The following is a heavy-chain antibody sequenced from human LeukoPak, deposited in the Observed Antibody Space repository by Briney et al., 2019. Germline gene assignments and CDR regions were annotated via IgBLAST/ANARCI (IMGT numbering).Heavy chain of an antibody. V-gene: IGHV4-38-2*02. CDR2: IYHSGGT. J-gene: IGHJ4*02. Sequence: PSETLSLTCTVSGYSISSGYYWGWIRQPPGKGLEWIGSIYHSGGTYYNPSLKSRVTISVATSKNQFSLKLSSVTAADTAVYYCARVRGSGSYYMAFDYWGQGTLVTVSS. CDR3: ARVRGSGSYYMAFDY. CDR1: GYSISSGYY. D-gene: IGHD3-10*01.